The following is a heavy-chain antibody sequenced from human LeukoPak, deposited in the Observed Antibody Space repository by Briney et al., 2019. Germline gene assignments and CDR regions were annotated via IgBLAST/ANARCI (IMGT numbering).Heavy chain of an antibody. CDR2: ISSSSSYI. CDR1: GFTFSSYA. V-gene: IGHV3-21*01. CDR3: ASLGSPNSFDY. Sequence: GGSLRLSCAASGFTFSSYAMNWVRQAPGKGLEWVSSISSSSSYIYYADSVKGRFTISRDNAKNSLYLQMNSLRAEDTAVYYCASLGSPNSFDYWGQGTLVTVSS. D-gene: IGHD3-10*01. J-gene: IGHJ4*02.